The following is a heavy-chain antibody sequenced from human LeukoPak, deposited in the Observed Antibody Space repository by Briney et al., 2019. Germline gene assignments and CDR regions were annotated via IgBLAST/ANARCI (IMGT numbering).Heavy chain of an antibody. V-gene: IGHV3-30*03. CDR1: GFTFSSYG. CDR2: ISYDGSNK. D-gene: IGHD3-22*01. CDR3: ARDHYDGVGGFDY. Sequence: GGSLRLSCAASGFTFSSYGMHWVRQAPGKGLEWVAVISYDGSNKYYADSVKGRFTISRDNSKNTLYLQMNSLRAEDTAVYYCARDHYDGVGGFDYWGQGTLVTVSS. J-gene: IGHJ4*02.